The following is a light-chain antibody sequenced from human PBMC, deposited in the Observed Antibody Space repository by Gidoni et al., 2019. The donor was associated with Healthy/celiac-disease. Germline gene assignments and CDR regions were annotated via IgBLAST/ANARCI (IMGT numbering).Light chain of an antibody. V-gene: IGLV1-40*01. J-gene: IGLJ3*02. Sequence: QSVLTQPPSASGAPGQRVTIPCTGRSSNIGAGYDVHWYQPLPGTAPKLLIYGNSNRPSGVPDRFSGSKSGTSASLAITGLQAEDEADYYCQSYDSSLSGSGVFGGGTKLTVL. CDR3: QSYDSSLSGSGV. CDR2: GNS. CDR1: SSNIGAGYD.